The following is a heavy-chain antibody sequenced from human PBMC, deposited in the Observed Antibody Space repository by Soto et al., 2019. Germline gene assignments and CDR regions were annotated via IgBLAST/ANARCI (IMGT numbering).Heavy chain of an antibody. CDR3: AKAGYCTGVSCYFYYFDS. CDR2: IGGSGATP. J-gene: IGHJ4*02. D-gene: IGHD2-15*01. CDR1: GFTFNNYA. V-gene: IGHV3-23*01. Sequence: EVQLLESGGGLLQPGGSLRLPCSASGFTFNNYAMAWVRQAPGVGWEWVSGIGGSGATPYYADSVKGRFTTSRDTSKIALFLQMNSLSAEDTAVYFWAKAGYCTGVSCYFYYFDSWGQGTLVTVSS.